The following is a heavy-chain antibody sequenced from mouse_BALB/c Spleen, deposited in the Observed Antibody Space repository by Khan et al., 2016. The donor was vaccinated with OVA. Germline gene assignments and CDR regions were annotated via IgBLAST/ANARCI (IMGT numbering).Heavy chain of an antibody. V-gene: IGHV2-6-7*01. CDR3: ARELRLGGFAY. J-gene: IGHJ3*01. D-gene: IGHD1-2*01. Sequence: QVRLQQSGPGLVAPSQSLSITCTVSGFSLTGYGVNWVRQPPGKGLEWLGMIWGDGSTDYNSALKSRLSISKDNSKSQVFLKMNGLQTDDTARYFCARELRLGGFAYWGQGTLVTVSA. CDR1: GFSLTGYG. CDR2: IWGDGST.